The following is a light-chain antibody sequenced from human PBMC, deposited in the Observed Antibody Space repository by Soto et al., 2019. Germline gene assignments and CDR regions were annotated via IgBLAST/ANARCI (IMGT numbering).Light chain of an antibody. Sequence: EIVMTQSPATLSVSPGERATLSCRASQSVSSNLAWYQQKPGQAPSPLIYGASIRATGTPARFSGSGSGTEFTLTISSLQSEDFAVYYCQQYIRWPLTFGGGTKVDIK. CDR2: GAS. V-gene: IGKV3-15*01. CDR3: QQYIRWPLT. J-gene: IGKJ4*01. CDR1: QSVSSN.